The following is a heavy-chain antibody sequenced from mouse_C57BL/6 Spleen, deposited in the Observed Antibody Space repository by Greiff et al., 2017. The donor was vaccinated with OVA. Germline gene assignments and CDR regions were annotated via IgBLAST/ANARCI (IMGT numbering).Heavy chain of an antibody. D-gene: IGHD2-3*01. V-gene: IGHV5-16*01. CDR2: INYDGSST. J-gene: IGHJ4*01. CDR1: GFTFSDYY. CDR3: AREDGDGYYVNYAMDY. Sequence: EVKLVESEGGLVQPGSSMKLSCTASGFTFSDYYMAWVRQVPEKGLEWVANINYDGSSTYYLDSLKSRFIISRDNAKNILYLQMSSLKSEDTATYYCAREDGDGYYVNYAMDYWGQGTSVTVSS.